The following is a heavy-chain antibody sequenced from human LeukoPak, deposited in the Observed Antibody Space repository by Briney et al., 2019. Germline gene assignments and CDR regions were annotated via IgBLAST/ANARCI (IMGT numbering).Heavy chain of an antibody. CDR1: GGSISSYY. CDR3: ARGARIVGATDY. D-gene: IGHD1-26*01. Sequence: SETLSLTCTVSGGSISSYYWSWIRQPPGKGLEWIGYIYYSGSTNYNPSLNSRVTISVDTSKNQFSLNLSSVTAADTAVYYCARGARIVGATDYWGQGTLGTVSS. V-gene: IGHV4-59*01. CDR2: IYYSGST. J-gene: IGHJ4*02.